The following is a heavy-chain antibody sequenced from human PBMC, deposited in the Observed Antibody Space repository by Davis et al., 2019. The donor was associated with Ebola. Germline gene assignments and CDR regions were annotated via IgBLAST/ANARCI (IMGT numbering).Heavy chain of an antibody. D-gene: IGHD6-13*01. Sequence: GESLKISCAASGFTFSNFVMNWVRQAPGKGPEWVSTINSADNTYYADSVKGRFTISRDNSKNMVYLDMNILRAEDTAVYYCAKIPAAGFNFDFWGQGTLVTVSS. V-gene: IGHV3-23*01. CDR2: INSADNT. J-gene: IGHJ4*02. CDR1: GFTFSNFV. CDR3: AKIPAAGFNFDF.